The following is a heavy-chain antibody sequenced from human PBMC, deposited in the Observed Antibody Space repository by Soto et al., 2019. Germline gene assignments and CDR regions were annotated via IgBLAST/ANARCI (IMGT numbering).Heavy chain of an antibody. D-gene: IGHD4-17*01. Sequence: EVQLVESGGGLVKPGGSLRLSCAASGFTFSDAWMTWVRQAPGKGLEWVGRIKSKTDGGTTDYAAPVKGRFTISRDDSKNTLYLQMNSLKTEDTAVYYCTTDSDYCDWDGAFDIWGQGTMVTVSS. V-gene: IGHV3-15*01. J-gene: IGHJ3*02. CDR3: TTDSDYCDWDGAFDI. CDR2: IKSKTDGGTT. CDR1: GFTFSDAW.